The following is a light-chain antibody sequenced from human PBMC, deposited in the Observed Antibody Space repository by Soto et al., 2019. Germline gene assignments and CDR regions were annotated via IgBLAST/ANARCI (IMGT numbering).Light chain of an antibody. CDR2: NTF. J-gene: IGKJ2*01. CDR1: QSVSSN. CDR3: QQYNSWPYT. V-gene: IGKV3-15*01. Sequence: EIVMTQSPATLSVFPGERATLSCRASQSVSSNLVWYQQKPGQAPKLLIYNTFTRATGIPVRFSGSGSGTEFTLTLSSPESEDLAVYYCQQYNSWPYTFGQGTKLEI.